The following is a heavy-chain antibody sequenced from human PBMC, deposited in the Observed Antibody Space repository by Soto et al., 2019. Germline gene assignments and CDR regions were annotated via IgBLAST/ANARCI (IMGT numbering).Heavy chain of an antibody. V-gene: IGHV5-10-1*01. CDR1: GYSFTSYW. J-gene: IGHJ6*02. Sequence: GEYLKISCKGSGYSFTSYWISWVRQMPGKGLEWMGRIDPSDSYTNYSPSFQGHVTIAADKSISTAYLQWGSLKASDTAMYYCARAYGVDCMDVWGQVTAGTVCS. CDR2: IDPSDSYT. CDR3: ARAYGVDCMDV. D-gene: IGHD4-17*01.